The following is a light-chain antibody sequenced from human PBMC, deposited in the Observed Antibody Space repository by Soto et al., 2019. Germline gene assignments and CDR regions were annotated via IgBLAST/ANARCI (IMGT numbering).Light chain of an antibody. CDR1: QSISSW. Sequence: DIQMTMSPSAVSASVGERVTITCRASQSISSWLAWYQQKPGKAPKLLIYDASNLESGVPSRFSGGGSGTEFTLTISSLQSEDFAVYYCQHYNNWPPDTCGQGTKV. V-gene: IGKV1-5*01. CDR2: DAS. J-gene: IGKJ2*01. CDR3: QHYNNWPPDT.